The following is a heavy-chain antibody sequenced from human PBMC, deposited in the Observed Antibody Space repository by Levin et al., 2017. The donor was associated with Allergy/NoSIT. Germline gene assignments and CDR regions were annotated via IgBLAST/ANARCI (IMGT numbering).Heavy chain of an antibody. CDR3: ARGGVGCSGSNCLYFYYGMDV. CDR2: IKTDGSET. V-gene: IGHV3-74*01. D-gene: IGHD2-15*01. CDR1: GFTFSNYW. Sequence: PGGSLRLFCAASGFTFSNYWMQWVRQAPGKGPVWVSRIKTDGSETSYADTVKGRFTMSRDNAKNTLYLQMNSLREEDTVVYYCARGGVGCSGSNCLYFYYGMDVWGQGTTVTVSS. J-gene: IGHJ6*02.